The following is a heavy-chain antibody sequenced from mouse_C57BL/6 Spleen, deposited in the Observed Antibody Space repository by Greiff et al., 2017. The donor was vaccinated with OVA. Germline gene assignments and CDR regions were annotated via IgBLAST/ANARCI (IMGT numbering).Heavy chain of an antibody. J-gene: IGHJ3*01. CDR3: ARDSSYPAWFAY. D-gene: IGHD1-1*01. CDR2: ISYDGSN. Sequence: DVQLQESGPGLVKPSQSLSLTCSVTGYSITSGYYWNWIRQFPGNKLEWMGYISYDGSNNYNPSLKNRISITRDTSKNQFFLKLNSVTTEDTATYYCARDSSYPAWFAYWGQGTLVTVSA. V-gene: IGHV3-6*01. CDR1: GYSITSGYY.